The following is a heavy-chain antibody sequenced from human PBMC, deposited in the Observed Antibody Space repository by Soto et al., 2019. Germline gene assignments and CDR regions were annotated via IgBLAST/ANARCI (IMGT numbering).Heavy chain of an antibody. CDR1: GGSFSGYY. V-gene: IGHV4-34*01. CDR2: INHSGST. CDR3: AATVFGEYPHYALDV. J-gene: IGHJ6*02. D-gene: IGHD3-3*01. Sequence: PSETLSLTCAVYGGSFSGYYWSCIRQPPGKGLEWIGEINHSGSTNYNPSLKSRVTISVDTSKNQFSLRLSSVTAADTAVYYCAATVFGEYPHYALDVWGRGTTVTVSS.